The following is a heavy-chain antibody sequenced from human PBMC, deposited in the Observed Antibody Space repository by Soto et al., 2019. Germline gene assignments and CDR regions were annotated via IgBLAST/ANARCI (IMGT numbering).Heavy chain of an antibody. CDR2: INPASGST. CDR3: ARDLAAGDY. V-gene: IGHV1-46*01. D-gene: IGHD6-13*01. CDR1: GYTFTHYY. Sequence: QVQLVQSGAEVKKPGASVKLSCRTSGYTFTHYYIHWVRQAPGQGLEWLAIINPASGSTNYAKDFQGRVTLTMDTSTTTVYMXXSXLRXKNTAISYCARDLAAGDYWGQGTLVTVSS. J-gene: IGHJ4*02.